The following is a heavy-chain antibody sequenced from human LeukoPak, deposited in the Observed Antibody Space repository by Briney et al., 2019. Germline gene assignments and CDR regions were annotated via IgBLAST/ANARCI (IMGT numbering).Heavy chain of an antibody. CDR1: GFTFDDYA. Sequence: GGSLRLSCAASGFTFDDYAMHWVRQAPGKGLEWVSGISWNSGSMGYADSVKGRFTISRDNSKNTLYLQMNSLRAEDTAVYYCARARIVGATGVDAFDIWGQGTMVTVSS. CDR3: ARARIVGATGVDAFDI. CDR2: ISWNSGSM. J-gene: IGHJ3*02. V-gene: IGHV3-9*01. D-gene: IGHD1-26*01.